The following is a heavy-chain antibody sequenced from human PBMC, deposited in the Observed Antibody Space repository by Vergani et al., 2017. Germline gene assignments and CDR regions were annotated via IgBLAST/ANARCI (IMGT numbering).Heavy chain of an antibody. V-gene: IGHV3-30*04. CDR2: ISYDGINK. D-gene: IGHD1-1*01. CDR3: AREGTETSYFDY. J-gene: IGHJ4*02. CDR1: GFTFSSYA. Sequence: QVQLVESGGGVVQPGRSLRLSCAASGFTFSSYAMHWVRQAPGKGLEWVAVISYDGINKSYADSVKGRFTISRDNAKNTLYLQMNSLRAEDTAVYYCAREGTETSYFDYWGQGTLVSVSS.